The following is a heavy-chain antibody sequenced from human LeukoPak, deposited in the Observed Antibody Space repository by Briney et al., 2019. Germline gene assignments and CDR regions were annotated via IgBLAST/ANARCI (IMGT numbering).Heavy chain of an antibody. V-gene: IGHV1-18*04. Sequence: ASVKVSCKASGYTFTSYGISWVRQAPGQGLEWMGWISAYNGNTNYAQKLQGGVTMTTDTSTSTAYMELRSLRSDDTAVYYCARAYGSGSFSRMDVWGKGTTVTVSS. CDR3: ARAYGSGSFSRMDV. CDR2: ISAYNGNT. D-gene: IGHD3-10*01. CDR1: GYTFTSYG. J-gene: IGHJ6*04.